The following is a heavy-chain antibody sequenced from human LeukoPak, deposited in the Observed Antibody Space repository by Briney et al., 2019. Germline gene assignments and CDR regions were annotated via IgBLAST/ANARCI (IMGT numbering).Heavy chain of an antibody. V-gene: IGHV3-30*02. CDR1: GFTFSSYD. D-gene: IGHD5-24*01. Sequence: GGSLRLSCAASGFTFSSYDMHWVRQAPGKGLEWVAFIRYDGGNKYYADSVKGRFTISSDNSKNTLYLQMNSLRAEDTAVYYCAKSQMATIYAAFDIWGQGTMVTVSS. CDR2: IRYDGGNK. CDR3: AKSQMATIYAAFDI. J-gene: IGHJ3*02.